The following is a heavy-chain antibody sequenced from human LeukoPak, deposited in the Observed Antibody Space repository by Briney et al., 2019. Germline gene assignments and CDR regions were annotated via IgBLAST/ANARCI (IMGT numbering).Heavy chain of an antibody. V-gene: IGHV4-34*01. CDR2: INHSGST. J-gene: IGHJ4*02. D-gene: IGHD2-15*01. CDR3: ARRRIVVVVAATPRYYFDY. CDR1: GGSFSGYY. Sequence: KPSETLTLTCAVYGGSFSGYYWSWIRQPPGKVLEWIGEINHSGSTNYNPSLKSRVTISVDTSRNQFSLKLSSVTAADTAVYYCARRRIVVVVAATPRYYFDYWGQGTLVTVSS.